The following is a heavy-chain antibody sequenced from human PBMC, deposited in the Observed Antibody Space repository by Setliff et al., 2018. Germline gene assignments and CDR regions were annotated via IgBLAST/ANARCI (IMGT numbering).Heavy chain of an antibody. Sequence: SVKVSCKASGGTFSSYAIDWVRQAPGQGLEWMGGIIPMFGTTNYAQRFRGRVTITADESTTTAYLELSSLRTEDSAVYYCAREGVDTRSSTDYRYYMDVWGKGTTVTVSS. CDR2: IIPMFGTT. V-gene: IGHV1-69*13. J-gene: IGHJ6*03. D-gene: IGHD5-18*01. CDR1: GGTFSSYA. CDR3: AREGVDTRSSTDYRYYMDV.